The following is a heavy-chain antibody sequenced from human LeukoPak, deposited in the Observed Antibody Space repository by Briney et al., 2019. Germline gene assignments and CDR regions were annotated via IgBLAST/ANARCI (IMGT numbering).Heavy chain of an antibody. V-gene: IGHV3-15*01. CDR2: IKSKTDGGTT. J-gene: IGHJ4*02. D-gene: IGHD4-11*01. CDR1: GFTFSSYG. CDR3: TTERGYSNHFLGY. Sequence: GGSLRLSCAASGFTFSSYGMHWVRQAPGKGLEWVGRIKSKTDGGTTDYAAPVKGTFTISRDDSKNTLYLQMNSLKTEDTAVYYCTTERGYSNHFLGYWGQGTLVTVSS.